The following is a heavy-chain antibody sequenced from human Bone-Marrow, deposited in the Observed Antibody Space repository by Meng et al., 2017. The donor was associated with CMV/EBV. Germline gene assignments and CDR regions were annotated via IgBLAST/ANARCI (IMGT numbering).Heavy chain of an antibody. CDR3: AREYCSTTSCYPYFDF. J-gene: IGHJ4*02. CDR2: IIPILGIA. Sequence: GTFSSYAISWVRQAPGQGLEWMGGIIPILGIANYAQKFQGRVTMTRDTSISAAYMELSRLRSDDTAVYYCAREYCSTTSCYPYFDFWAQGTLVTVSS. CDR1: GTFSSYA. D-gene: IGHD2-2*01. V-gene: IGHV1-69*10.